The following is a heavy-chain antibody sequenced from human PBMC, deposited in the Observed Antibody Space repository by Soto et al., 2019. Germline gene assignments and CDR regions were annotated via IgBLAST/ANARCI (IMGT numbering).Heavy chain of an antibody. V-gene: IGHV4-31*03. CDR3: ARDRGVVVPAAMRAFDI. D-gene: IGHD2-2*01. CDR1: GGSISSGGYY. Sequence: PSETLSLTCTVSGGSISSGGYYWSWIRQHPGKGLEWIGYIYYSGSTYYNPSLKSRVTISVDTSKNQFSLKLSSVTAADTAVYYCARDRGVVVPAAMRAFDIWGQGTMVTVSS. CDR2: IYYSGST. J-gene: IGHJ3*02.